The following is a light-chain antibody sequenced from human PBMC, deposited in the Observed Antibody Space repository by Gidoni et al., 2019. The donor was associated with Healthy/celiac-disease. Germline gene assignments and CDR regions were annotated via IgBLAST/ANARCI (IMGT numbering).Light chain of an antibody. CDR3: AAWDDSLSGYV. CDR1: SSNIGSNY. Sequence: PGQRVTISCSGSSSNIGSNYVYWYQQLPGTAPKLLIYSNNQRPSGVPDRFSGSKSGTSASLAISGLRSEDEADYYCAAWDDSLSGYVFGTGTKVTVL. J-gene: IGLJ1*01. CDR2: SNN. V-gene: IGLV1-47*02.